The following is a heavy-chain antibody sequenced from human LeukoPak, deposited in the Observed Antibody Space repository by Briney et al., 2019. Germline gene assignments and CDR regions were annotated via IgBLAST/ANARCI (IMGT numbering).Heavy chain of an antibody. D-gene: IGHD4-17*01. V-gene: IGHV4-34*01. Sequence: PSETLSLTCAVYGGSFSGYYWSWIRQPPGKGLEWIGEINHSGSTNYNPSLKSRVTISVDTSKSQFSLKLSSVTAADTAVYYCARVGDYGDDYYYYYGMDVWGQGTTVTVSS. CDR3: ARVGDYGDDYYYYYGMDV. CDR2: INHSGST. J-gene: IGHJ6*02. CDR1: GGSFSGYY.